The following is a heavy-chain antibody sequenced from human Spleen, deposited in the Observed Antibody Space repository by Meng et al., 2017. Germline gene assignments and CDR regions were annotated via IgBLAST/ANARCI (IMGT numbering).Heavy chain of an antibody. CDR2: ISNSGSTI. J-gene: IGHJ4*02. Sequence: GESLKISCAASGFTFSSYEMNWVRQAPGKGLEWVSYISNSGSTIYYADSVKGRFTISRDNAKNSLYLQMNSLRAEDTAVYYCARSPIDKYDLSALPLDYWGQGTLVTVSS. D-gene: IGHD3-22*01. CDR1: GFTFSSYE. V-gene: IGHV3-48*03. CDR3: ARSPIDKYDLSALPLDY.